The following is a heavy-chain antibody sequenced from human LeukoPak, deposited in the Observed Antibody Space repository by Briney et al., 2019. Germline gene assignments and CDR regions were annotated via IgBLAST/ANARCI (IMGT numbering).Heavy chain of an antibody. V-gene: IGHV3-20*04. CDR1: GFTFDDYG. Sequence: GGSLRLSCAASGFTFDDYGMSWVRQAPGKGLEWVSGINWNGGSTGYADSVKSRFTISRDNAKNSLYLQMNSLRAEDTALYYCAVQAGIAVAGINDAFDLWGQGTMVTVSS. J-gene: IGHJ3*01. CDR2: INWNGGST. CDR3: AVQAGIAVAGINDAFDL. D-gene: IGHD6-19*01.